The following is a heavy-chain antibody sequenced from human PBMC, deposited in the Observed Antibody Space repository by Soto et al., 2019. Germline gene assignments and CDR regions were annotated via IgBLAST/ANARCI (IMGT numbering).Heavy chain of an antibody. CDR2: IGGSSGNI. Sequence: EVQLVESGGGLVKPGGSLRLSCAASGFTFSSYSMVWVRQAPEKGLEWVSSIGGSSGNIYYADSLKGRFTISRDNAKNSLYLQMHSLRVDNTAVYYCARTNGAYSNYFDYWGQGTLVTVSS. J-gene: IGHJ4*02. CDR1: GFTFSSYS. CDR3: ARTNGAYSNYFDY. D-gene: IGHD2-8*01. V-gene: IGHV3-21*01.